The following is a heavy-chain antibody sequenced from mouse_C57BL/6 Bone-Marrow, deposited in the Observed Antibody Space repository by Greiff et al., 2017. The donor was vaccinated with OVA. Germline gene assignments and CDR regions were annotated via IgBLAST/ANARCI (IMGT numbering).Heavy chain of an antibody. V-gene: IGHV1-81*01. CDR3: ARPPAYYSNFGYSYYFDY. CDR2: IYPRSGNT. Sequence: VELQQSGAELARPGASVKLSCKASGYTFTSYGISWVKQRTGQGLEWIGEIYPRSGNTYYNEKFKGKATLTADKSSSTAYMELRSLTPEDSAVYVCARPPAYYSNFGYSYYFDYWGQGTTLTVSS. D-gene: IGHD2-5*01. J-gene: IGHJ2*01. CDR1: GYTFTSYG.